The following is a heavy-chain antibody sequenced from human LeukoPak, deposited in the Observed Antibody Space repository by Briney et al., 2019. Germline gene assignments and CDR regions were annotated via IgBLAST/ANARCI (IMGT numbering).Heavy chain of an antibody. Sequence: GRSLRLSCAASGFTFSSYGMHWVRQAPGEGREWGAVISYDGSNKYYADSVRGGVTISRDNSKSTLYLQMNSLRAEDTAVYYCAKGTGVVPLQHYYYGMDVWGQGTTVTVSS. V-gene: IGHV3-30*18. CDR1: GFTFSSYG. CDR2: ISYDGSNK. CDR3: AKGTGVVPLQHYYYGMDV. D-gene: IGHD7-27*01. J-gene: IGHJ6*02.